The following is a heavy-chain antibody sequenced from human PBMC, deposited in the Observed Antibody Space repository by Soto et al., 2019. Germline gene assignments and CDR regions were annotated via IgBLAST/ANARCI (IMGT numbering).Heavy chain of an antibody. CDR3: ASSSSTDYYYYGMDV. Sequence: SVKFSCTASAGTLSSYAISWVRQAPGQGLEWMGGIIPIFGTANYAQKFQGRVTITADESTSTAYMELSSLRSEDTTVYYCASSSSTDYYYYGMDVWGQGTTVTVSS. CDR1: AGTLSSYA. J-gene: IGHJ6*02. D-gene: IGHD6-6*01. CDR2: IIPIFGTA. V-gene: IGHV1-69*13.